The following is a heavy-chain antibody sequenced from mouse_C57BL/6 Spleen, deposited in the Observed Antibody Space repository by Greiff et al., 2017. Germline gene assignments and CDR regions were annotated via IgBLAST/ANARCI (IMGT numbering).Heavy chain of an antibody. V-gene: IGHV5-9-1*02. J-gene: IGHJ2*01. CDR2: ISSGGDYT. CDR1: GFTFSSYA. CDR3: TREHDDMSTVVGDD. Sequence: EVKLMESGEGLVKPGGSLKLSCAASGFTFSSYAMSWVRQTPEERLEWVTYISSGGDYTYYADTVKGRFTISRDNAKNTLYLQMSSLKSEDTAMYYCTREHDDMSTVVGDDWGQGATLTVSS. D-gene: IGHD1-1*01.